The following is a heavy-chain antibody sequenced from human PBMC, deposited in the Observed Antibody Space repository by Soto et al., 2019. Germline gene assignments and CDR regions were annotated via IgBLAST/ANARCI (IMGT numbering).Heavy chain of an antibody. Sequence: GSLRLSCAASGFTFSSYAMHWVRQAPGKGLEWVAIISYDGSNKYYADSVKGRFTISRDNSKNTMYLQMNSLRAEDTALYYCAKQWFGEIDNWGQGTLVTVSS. V-gene: IGHV3-30*18. D-gene: IGHD3-10*01. CDR2: ISYDGSNK. J-gene: IGHJ4*02. CDR1: GFTFSSYA. CDR3: AKQWFGEIDN.